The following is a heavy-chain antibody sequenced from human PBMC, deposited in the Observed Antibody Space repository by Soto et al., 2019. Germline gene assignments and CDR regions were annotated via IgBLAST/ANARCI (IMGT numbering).Heavy chain of an antibody. D-gene: IGHD2-15*01. V-gene: IGHV3-23*01. CDR2: ISGGGSSK. CDR3: ASCSPSRALDI. CDR1: GFTFSTYA. J-gene: IGHJ3*02. Sequence: EEQLLESGGGLVQPGGSLRLSCAASGFTFSTYAMNWVRQAPGKGLEWVAVISGGGSSKYYADSVKVGFTISRDNTKNTLYLQMFSLRAEDTAVYYFASCSPSRALDICGQGTMVTVSS.